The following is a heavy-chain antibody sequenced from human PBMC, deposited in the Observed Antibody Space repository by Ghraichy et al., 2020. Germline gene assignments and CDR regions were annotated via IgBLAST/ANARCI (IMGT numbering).Heavy chain of an antibody. V-gene: IGHV1-18*01. J-gene: IGHJ4*02. Sequence: ASVKVSCKASGYTFTSYGISWVRQAPGQGLEWMGWISAYNGNTNYAQKLQGRVTMTTDTSTSTAYMELRSLRSDDTAVYYCARDSFTDTYDFLSGAGLDYWGQGTLVTVSS. CDR3: ARDSFTDTYDFLSGAGLDY. CDR1: GYTFTSYG. D-gene: IGHD3-3*01. CDR2: ISAYNGNT.